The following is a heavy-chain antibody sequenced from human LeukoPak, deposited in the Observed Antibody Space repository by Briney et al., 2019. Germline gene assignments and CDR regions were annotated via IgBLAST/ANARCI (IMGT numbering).Heavy chain of an antibody. CDR2: VIPIFGTA. J-gene: IGHJ2*01. Sequence: SVKGSCKASGGTFSSYAISWVRQAPGQGVEWMGGVIPIFGTADYAQKFQGRVTITADESTSTAYMELSSLRSEDTAVYYCAREDIVVVPAASNWYFDLWGRGTLVTVSS. D-gene: IGHD2-2*01. V-gene: IGHV1-69*01. CDR1: GGTFSSYA. CDR3: AREDIVVVPAASNWYFDL.